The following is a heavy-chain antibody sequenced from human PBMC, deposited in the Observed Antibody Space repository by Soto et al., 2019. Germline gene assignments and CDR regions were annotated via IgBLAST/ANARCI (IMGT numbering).Heavy chain of an antibody. V-gene: IGHV2-26*01. Sequence: SGPTLVNPTETLTLTCTVSGFSLSNARMGVSWIRQPSGKALEWLAHIFSNDEKSYSTSLKSRLTISKDTSKSQVVPTMTNMDPVDTATYYCARIHSYNWNPNYGMDVWGQGTTVTVSS. D-gene: IGHD1-20*01. J-gene: IGHJ6*02. CDR2: IFSNDEK. CDR1: GFSLSNARMG. CDR3: ARIHSYNWNPNYGMDV.